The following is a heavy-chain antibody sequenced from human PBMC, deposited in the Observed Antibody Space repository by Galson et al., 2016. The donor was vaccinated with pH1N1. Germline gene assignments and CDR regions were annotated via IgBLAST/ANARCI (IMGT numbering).Heavy chain of an antibody. D-gene: IGHD3-22*01. J-gene: IGHJ3*02. CDR1: GDSVSSNSAA. V-gene: IGHV6-1*01. CDR2: TCYRSKWYN. CDR3: ARSEYYYDSSGYRHDTFDI. Sequence: CAISGDSVSSNSAAWNWIRQSPSRGLEWLGRTCYRSKWYNDYGVSVKSRITINPDTSKNQFSLQLNSVTPEDTAVHYGARSEYYYDSSGYRHDTFDIWGQGTTVTVSS.